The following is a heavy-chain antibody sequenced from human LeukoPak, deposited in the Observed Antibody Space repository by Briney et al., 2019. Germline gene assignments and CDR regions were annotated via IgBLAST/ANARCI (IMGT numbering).Heavy chain of an antibody. D-gene: IGHD7-27*01. CDR2: IYYSGST. CDR1: GGSISSSSYS. CDR3: ASNTGSVFDY. V-gene: IGHV4-39*01. Sequence: SETLSLTCTVSGGSISSSSYSWGWIRQPPGKGLEWIGSIYYSGSTYYNPSLKSRVTISVDTSKNQFSLKLSSVTAADTAVYYCASNTGSVFDYWGQGALVTVSS. J-gene: IGHJ4*02.